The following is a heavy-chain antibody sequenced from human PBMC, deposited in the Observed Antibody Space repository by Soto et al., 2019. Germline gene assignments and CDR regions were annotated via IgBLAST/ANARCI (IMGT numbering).Heavy chain of an antibody. J-gene: IGHJ6*01. CDR1: GYTFTSYA. D-gene: IGHD3-10*01. CDR2: INAGNGNT. CDR3: ASTGYGSGSYYNGTAPYYYYGMDV. V-gene: IGHV1-3*01. Sequence: ASVKVSCKASGYTFTSYAMHWVRQAPGQRLEWMGWINAGNGNTKYSQKFQGRVTITRDTSASTAYMELSSLRSEDTAVYYCASTGYGSGSYYNGTAPYYYYGMDVWLQGTTVTVSS.